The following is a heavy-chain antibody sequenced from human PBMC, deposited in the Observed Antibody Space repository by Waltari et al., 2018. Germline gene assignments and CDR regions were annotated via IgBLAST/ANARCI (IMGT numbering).Heavy chain of an antibody. Sequence: QVQLQQWGAGLLKPSETLSLTCAVYGGSFRGYYWSWLRQPPGKGLEWIGEINHSGSTNYNPSLKSRVTISVDTSKNQFSLKLSSVTAADTAVYYCARGSWYDYVWGSYRPPYYFDYWGQGTLVTVSS. V-gene: IGHV4-34*01. CDR3: ARGSWYDYVWGSYRPPYYFDY. CDR1: GGSFRGYY. D-gene: IGHD3-16*02. J-gene: IGHJ4*02. CDR2: INHSGST.